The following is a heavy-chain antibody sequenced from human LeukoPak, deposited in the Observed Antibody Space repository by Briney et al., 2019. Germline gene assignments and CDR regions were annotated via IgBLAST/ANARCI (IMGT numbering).Heavy chain of an antibody. Sequence: GGSLRLSCAASGFMFSSNWMSWVRLAPGKGLEWVANIKEDGTETYYVDSVKGRFTISRDNAKNSLFLQMDSLRAEDTAIYYCAGGSGSYLNYWGQGTLVTVSS. V-gene: IGHV3-7*01. J-gene: IGHJ4*02. CDR2: IKEDGTET. CDR1: GFMFSSNW. D-gene: IGHD1-26*01. CDR3: AGGSGSYLNY.